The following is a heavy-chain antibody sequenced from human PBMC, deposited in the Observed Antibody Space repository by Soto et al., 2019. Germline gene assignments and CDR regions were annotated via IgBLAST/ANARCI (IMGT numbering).Heavy chain of an antibody. Sequence: QVRLQESGPGLVKPSQTLSLTCTVSGGSIRSSDYFWSWVRQPPGKGLEWIGYIYYSGSTSYNPSLTSRITMSVDTSKNQSELNVCSVTAADTAVYFCAIYDCYYRLYDYWGPGPLLIVSS. J-gene: IGHJ4*02. V-gene: IGHV4-30-4*01. CDR3: AIYDCYYRLYDY. CDR2: IYYSGST. D-gene: IGHD2-21*01. CDR1: GGSIRSSDYF.